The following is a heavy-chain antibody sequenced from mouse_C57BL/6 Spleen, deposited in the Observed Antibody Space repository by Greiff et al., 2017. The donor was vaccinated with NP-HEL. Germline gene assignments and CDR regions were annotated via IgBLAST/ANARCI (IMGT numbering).Heavy chain of an antibody. Sequence: QVQLQQSGPELVKPGASVKISCKASGYAFSSSWMNWVKQRPGKGLEWIGRIYPGDGDTNYNGKFKGKATLTADKSSSTAYMQLSSLTSEDSAVYFCARKDVRWYFDVWGTGTTVTVSS. J-gene: IGHJ1*03. CDR1: GYAFSSSW. V-gene: IGHV1-82*01. CDR3: ARKDVRWYFDV. CDR2: IYPGDGDT.